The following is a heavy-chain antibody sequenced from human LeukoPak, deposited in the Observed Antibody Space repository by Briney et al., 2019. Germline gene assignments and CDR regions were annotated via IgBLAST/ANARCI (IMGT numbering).Heavy chain of an antibody. CDR1: GFTFSSYE. CDR3: ARAVAGTYYYYYMDV. D-gene: IGHD6-19*01. V-gene: IGHV3-48*03. CDR2: ISSSGSTI. J-gene: IGHJ6*03. Sequence: QAGGSLRLSCAASGFTFSSYEMNWVRQAPGKGLEWVSYISSSGSTIYYADSVKGRFTISRDNAKNSLYLQMNSLRAEDTAVYYCARAVAGTYYYYYMDVWGKGTTVTVSS.